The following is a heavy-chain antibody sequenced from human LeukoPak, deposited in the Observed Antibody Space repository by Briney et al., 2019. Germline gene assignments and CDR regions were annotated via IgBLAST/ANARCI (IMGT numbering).Heavy chain of an antibody. CDR1: GYSFTSYW. Sequence: GESLKISCKGSGYSFTSYWIGWVRQMPGKGLEWMGIIYPGDSDTRYSPSFQGQVTVSADKSISAAYLQWSSLKASDTAMYYCASPGYSSSWYGGYWGQGTLVTVSS. V-gene: IGHV5-51*01. CDR3: ASPGYSSSWYGGY. CDR2: IYPGDSDT. D-gene: IGHD6-13*01. J-gene: IGHJ4*02.